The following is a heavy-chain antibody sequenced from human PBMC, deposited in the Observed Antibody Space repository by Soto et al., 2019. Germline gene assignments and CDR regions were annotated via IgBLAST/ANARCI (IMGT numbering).Heavy chain of an antibody. V-gene: IGHV3-7*01. CDR1: GFTFRSYW. D-gene: IGHD3-3*01. CDR2: IKPDGSER. Sequence: EVQLEESGGGLVQPGGSLRLSCAASGFTFRSYWMSWARQAPGKGLEWVANIKPDGSERNYVDSVKGRFTISRDNAKNSLSLEMITLRVEDTAIYYCARHWSDGYAHYMDVWGRGTTVTVSS. J-gene: IGHJ6*03. CDR3: ARHWSDGYAHYMDV.